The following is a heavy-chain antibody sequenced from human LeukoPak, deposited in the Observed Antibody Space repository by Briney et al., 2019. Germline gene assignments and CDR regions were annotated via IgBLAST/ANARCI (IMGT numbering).Heavy chain of an antibody. CDR2: ISPSGGIT. V-gene: IGHV3-23*01. Sequence: GGSLRLSCAASGFTFSSHGMNWVRQAPGKGLEWVSGISPSGGITYYTDSVKGRFTISRDNSKNTQSLQMNSLRAEDTAVYYCARVEASGYDYGAFDYWGQGTLVTVSS. D-gene: IGHD5-12*01. CDR1: GFTFSSHG. J-gene: IGHJ4*02. CDR3: ARVEASGYDYGAFDY.